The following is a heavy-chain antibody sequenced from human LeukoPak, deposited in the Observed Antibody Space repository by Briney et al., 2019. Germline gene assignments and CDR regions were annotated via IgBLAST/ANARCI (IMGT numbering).Heavy chain of an antibody. J-gene: IGHJ6*03. CDR3: ARGEVGATYYYYYYMDV. V-gene: IGHV1-69*13. D-gene: IGHD1-26*01. CDR1: GGTFSSYA. Sequence: ASVKVSCKASGGTFSSYAISWVRQAPGQGLEWMGGIIPIFGTANYAQKFQGRVTITADESTSTAYMELSSLRSEDTAVYYCARGEVGATYYYYYYMDVRGKGTTVTVSS. CDR2: IIPIFGTA.